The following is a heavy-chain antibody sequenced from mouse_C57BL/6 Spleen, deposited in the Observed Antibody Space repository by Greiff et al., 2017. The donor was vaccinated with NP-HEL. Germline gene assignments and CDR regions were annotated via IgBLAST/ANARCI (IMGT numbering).Heavy chain of an antibody. D-gene: IGHD1-1*01. CDR1: GYSITSGYY. CDR2: ISYDGSN. J-gene: IGHJ3*01. Sequence: EVQLQESGPGLVKPSQSLSLTCSVTGYSITSGYYWNWIRQFPGNKLEWMGYISYDGSNNYNPSLKNRISITRDTSKNQFFLKLNSVTTEDTATYCCAREGGYYYGRGAYWGQGTLVTVSA. CDR3: AREGGYYYGRGAY. V-gene: IGHV3-6*01.